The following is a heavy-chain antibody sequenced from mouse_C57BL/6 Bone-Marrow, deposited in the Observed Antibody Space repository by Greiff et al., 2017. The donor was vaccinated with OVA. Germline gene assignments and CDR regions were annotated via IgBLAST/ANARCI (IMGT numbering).Heavy chain of an antibody. CDR2: INPNNGGT. V-gene: IGHV1-18*01. Sequence: VQLQQSGPELVKPGASVKIPCKASGYTFTGYNMDWVKQSHGQSLEWIGDINPNNGGTIYNQKFKGKATLTVDKSSSTAYMELRSLTSEDTAVYYCARSPITTVVAPGDMDYWGQGTSVTVSS. D-gene: IGHD1-1*01. J-gene: IGHJ4*01. CDR3: ARSPITTVVAPGDMDY. CDR1: GYTFTGYN.